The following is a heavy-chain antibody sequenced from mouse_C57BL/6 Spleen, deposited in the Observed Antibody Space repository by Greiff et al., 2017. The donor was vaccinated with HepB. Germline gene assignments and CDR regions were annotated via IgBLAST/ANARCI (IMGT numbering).Heavy chain of an antibody. J-gene: IGHJ3*01. CDR1: GYTFTDYY. CDR3: ARGERGWFAY. V-gene: IGHV1-76*01. CDR2: IYPGSGNT. Sequence: VNVVESGAELVRPGASVKLSCKAFGYTFTDYYINWVKQRPGQGLEWIARIYPGSGNTYYNEKFKGKATLTAEKSSSTAYMQLSSLTSEDSAVYFCARGERGWFAYWGQGTLVTVSA.